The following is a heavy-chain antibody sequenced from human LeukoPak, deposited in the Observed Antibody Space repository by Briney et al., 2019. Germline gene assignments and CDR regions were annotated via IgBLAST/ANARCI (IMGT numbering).Heavy chain of an antibody. Sequence: PGGSLRLSCAASGFTFSSYWMSWVRQAPGKGLEWVANIKQDGSEKYYVDSVKGRFTISRDNAKNSLYLQMNSLRADDTAVYYCAREGRKDYGDFFDYWGQGTLVTVSS. J-gene: IGHJ4*02. V-gene: IGHV3-7*01. CDR2: IKQDGSEK. CDR3: AREGRKDYGDFFDY. D-gene: IGHD4-17*01. CDR1: GFTFSSYW.